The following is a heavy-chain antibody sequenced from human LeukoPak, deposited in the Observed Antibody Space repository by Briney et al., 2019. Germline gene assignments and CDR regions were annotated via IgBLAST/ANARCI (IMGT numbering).Heavy chain of an antibody. Sequence: SVKVSCKASGGTFSSYAISWVRQAPGQGLEWMGGIIPIFGTANYAQKFQGRVTITTDESTSTAYMELSSLRSEDTAVYYCARTHSSGYYSNPDYYYYMDVWGKGTTVTVSS. D-gene: IGHD3-22*01. CDR3: ARTHSSGYYSNPDYYYYMDV. CDR2: IIPIFGTA. V-gene: IGHV1-69*05. CDR1: GGTFSSYA. J-gene: IGHJ6*03.